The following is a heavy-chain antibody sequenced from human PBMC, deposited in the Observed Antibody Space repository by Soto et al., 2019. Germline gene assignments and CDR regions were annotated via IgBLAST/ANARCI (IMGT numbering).Heavy chain of an antibody. Sequence: HPGGSLRLSCAASGFTFSSYGMHWVRQAPGKGLEWVAVISYDGSNKYYADSVKGRFTISRDNSKNTLYLQMNSLRAEDTAVYYCAKIRSDSAAIPTYGMDVWGQGTTVTVSS. J-gene: IGHJ6*02. V-gene: IGHV3-30*18. D-gene: IGHD2-21*02. CDR3: AKIRSDSAAIPTYGMDV. CDR2: ISYDGSNK. CDR1: GFTFSSYG.